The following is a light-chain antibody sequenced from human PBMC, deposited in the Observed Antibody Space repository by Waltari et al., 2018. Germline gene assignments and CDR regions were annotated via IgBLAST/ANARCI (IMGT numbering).Light chain of an antibody. CDR2: WAS. V-gene: IGKV4-1*01. CDR3: QQYYSTPPHT. J-gene: IGKJ2*01. Sequence: DIVMTQSPDSLAVSPGERATINCKSSQSVLYSSNNKNYLAWYQRKPGQPPKLLIYWASTRESGVPDRFSGSGSGTDFTLTISSLQAEDVAVYYCQQYYSTPPHTFGQGTKLEIK. CDR1: QSVLYSSNNKNY.